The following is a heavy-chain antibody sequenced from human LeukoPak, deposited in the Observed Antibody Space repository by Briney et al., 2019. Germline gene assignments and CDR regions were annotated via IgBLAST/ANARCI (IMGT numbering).Heavy chain of an antibody. V-gene: IGHV3-23*01. D-gene: IGHD7-27*01. CDR3: AKGWGSLDY. Sequence: ETLSLTCAVYGGSFSGYYWSWIRQPPGKGLEWVSAISGSGGSTYYADSVKGRFTISRDNSKNTLYLQMNSLRAEDTAVYYCAKGWGSLDYWGQGTLVTVSS. J-gene: IGHJ4*02. CDR1: GGSFSGYY. CDR2: ISGSGGST.